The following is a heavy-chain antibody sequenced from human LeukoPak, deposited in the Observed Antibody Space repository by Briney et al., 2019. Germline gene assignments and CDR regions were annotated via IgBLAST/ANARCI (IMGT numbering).Heavy chain of an antibody. CDR3: ARDTVTMIVANYYYYGMDV. CDR1: GYSISSGYY. V-gene: IGHV4-38-2*02. CDR2: IYHSGST. D-gene: IGHD3-22*01. Sequence: SETLSLTCTVSGYSISSGYYWGWIRQPPGKGLEWIGSIYHSGSTYYNPSLKSRVTISVDTSKNQFPLKLSSVTAADTAVYYCARDTVTMIVANYYYYGMDVWGQGTTVTVSS. J-gene: IGHJ6*02.